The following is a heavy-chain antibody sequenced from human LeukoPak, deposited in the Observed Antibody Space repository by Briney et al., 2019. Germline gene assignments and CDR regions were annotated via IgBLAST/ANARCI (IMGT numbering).Heavy chain of an antibody. CDR1: GGTFSSYA. D-gene: IGHD3-10*01. J-gene: IGHJ6*04. CDR2: IVPIFGTA. V-gene: IGHV1-69*01. CDR3: AKTPYYYGSGSSLYYYGMDV. Sequence: ASVKVSCKASGGTFSSYAISWVRQAPGQGLEWMGGIVPIFGTANYAQKFQGRVTITADESTSTAYMELGSLRSEDTAVYYCAKTPYYYGSGSSLYYYGMDVWGKGTTVTVSS.